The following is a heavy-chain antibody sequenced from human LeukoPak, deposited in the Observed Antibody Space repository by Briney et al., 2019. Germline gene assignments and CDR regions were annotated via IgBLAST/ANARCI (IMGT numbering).Heavy chain of an antibody. D-gene: IGHD3-10*01. Sequence: GGSLRLSCAASGFTFSSYAMTWVRLAPGKGLEWVSSISGSGGSTYYADSVKGRFTISRDNSKNTLYLQMNSLRAEDTALYYCAGVITGNYYYGSGSLYYYMDVWGKGTTVTISS. CDR3: AGVITGNYYYGSGSLYYYMDV. CDR2: ISGSGGST. J-gene: IGHJ6*03. V-gene: IGHV3-23*01. CDR1: GFTFSSYA.